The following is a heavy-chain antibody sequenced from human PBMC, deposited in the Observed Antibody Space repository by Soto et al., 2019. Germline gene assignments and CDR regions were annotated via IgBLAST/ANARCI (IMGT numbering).Heavy chain of an antibody. V-gene: IGHV4-4*08. CDR3: ARTTPVPSSRLGSFGY. Sequence: QVQLQESGPGLVKPSETLSLICTVSGGSISGYYWTWIRQPPGKGLEWIGWVDNGGSANYNPSLMSRDTKAVXPXHXXFPPNLPPVTAADTAVDFCARTTPVPSSRLGSFGYWGQGILVTVSS. CDR1: GGSISGYY. D-gene: IGHD3-16*01. J-gene: IGHJ4*02. CDR2: VDNGGSA.